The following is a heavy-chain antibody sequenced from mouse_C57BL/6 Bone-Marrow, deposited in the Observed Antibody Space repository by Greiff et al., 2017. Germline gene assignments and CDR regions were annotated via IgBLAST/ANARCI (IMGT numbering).Heavy chain of an antibody. D-gene: IGHD5-1*01. Sequence: VQLKQPGAELVKPGASVKLSCKASGYTFTSYWMHWVKQRPGQGLEWIGEIDPSDSYTNSNQKFKGKSTLTVDKSSNTAYMQLSSLTYKYTAVYYCAREYGTAYYAMDYWGQGTSVTVSS. V-gene: IGHV1-69*01. CDR2: IDPSDSYT. CDR1: GYTFTSYW. J-gene: IGHJ4*01. CDR3: AREYGTAYYAMDY.